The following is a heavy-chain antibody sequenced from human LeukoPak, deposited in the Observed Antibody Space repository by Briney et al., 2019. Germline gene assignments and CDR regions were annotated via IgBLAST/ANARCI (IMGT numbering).Heavy chain of an antibody. D-gene: IGHD3-9*01. Sequence: GGSLRLSCAASGFTFSDYYMSWIRQAPGKGLEWVSGISWNSGSIGYADSVKGRFTISRDNAKNSLYLQMNSLRAEDTALYYCAKDNYDILSGPRDWGQGTLVTVSS. J-gene: IGHJ4*02. CDR2: ISWNSGSI. CDR3: AKDNYDILSGPRD. CDR1: GFTFSDYY. V-gene: IGHV3-9*01.